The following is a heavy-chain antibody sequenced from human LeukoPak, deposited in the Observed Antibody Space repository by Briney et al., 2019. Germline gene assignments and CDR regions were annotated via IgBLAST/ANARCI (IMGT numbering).Heavy chain of an antibody. CDR3: ASYMVRGVTDAFDI. CDR1: GYTFTSYD. CDR2: MNPNSGNT. V-gene: IGHV1-8*01. Sequence: ASVKVSCKASGYTFTSYDINWVRQATGQGLEWMGWMNPNSGNTGYAQKFQGRVTMTRNTSISTAYMELSSLRSEDTAVYYCASYMVRGVTDAFDIWGQGTMVTVSS. J-gene: IGHJ3*02. D-gene: IGHD3-10*01.